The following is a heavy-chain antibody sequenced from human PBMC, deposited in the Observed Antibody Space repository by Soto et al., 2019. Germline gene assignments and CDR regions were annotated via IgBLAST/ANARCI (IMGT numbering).Heavy chain of an antibody. CDR3: TTQGQNGSYGFEY. J-gene: IGHJ4*02. CDR2: ISSSGTII. V-gene: IGHV3-11*01. Sequence: GGSLRLSCAASGLTLSDFFMTWIRQAPGKGLEWVSYISSSGTIIYSADSVKGRFTVSRDNAKNSLYLEMNSLRADDTAMYYCTTQGQNGSYGFEYWGQGTLVTAPQ. CDR1: GLTLSDFF. D-gene: IGHD1-26*01.